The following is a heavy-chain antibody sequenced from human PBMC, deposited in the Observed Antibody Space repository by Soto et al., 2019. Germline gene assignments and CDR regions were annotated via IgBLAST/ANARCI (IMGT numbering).Heavy chain of an antibody. V-gene: IGHV3-21*01. Sequence: PGGSLRLSCAASGFTFSSYSMNWVRQAPGKGLEWVSSISSSSSYIYYADSVKGRFTISRDNAKNSLYLQMNSLRAEDTAVYYCARASSTSWRYWFDPWGQGTLVTVSS. D-gene: IGHD2-2*01. CDR2: ISSSSSYI. J-gene: IGHJ5*02. CDR1: GFTFSSYS. CDR3: ARASSTSWRYWFDP.